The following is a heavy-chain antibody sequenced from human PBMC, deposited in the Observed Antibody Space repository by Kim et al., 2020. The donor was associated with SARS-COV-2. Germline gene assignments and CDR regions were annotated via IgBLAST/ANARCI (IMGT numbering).Heavy chain of an antibody. D-gene: IGHD4-17*01. V-gene: IGHV3-48*02. Sequence: ADSVKGRFTSSSDNATNPLYLQMNSLRDEGTAVYYCARDRNAYGAALFDYWGQGTLVTVSS. J-gene: IGHJ4*02. CDR3: ARDRNAYGAALFDY.